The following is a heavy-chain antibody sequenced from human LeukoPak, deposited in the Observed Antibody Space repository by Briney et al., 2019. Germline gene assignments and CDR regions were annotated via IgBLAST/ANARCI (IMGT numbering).Heavy chain of an antibody. CDR1: GASISSYS. Sequence: PSETLSLTCTVSGASISSYSWGWIRQPAGKGLEWIGRIYSSGSTNYNPSLKSRVTMSADTSKNHFSLKLSSVTAADTAVYYCARDPAPDAFDIWGQGTMVTVSS. CDR3: ARDPAPDAFDI. V-gene: IGHV4-4*07. J-gene: IGHJ3*02. CDR2: IYSSGST.